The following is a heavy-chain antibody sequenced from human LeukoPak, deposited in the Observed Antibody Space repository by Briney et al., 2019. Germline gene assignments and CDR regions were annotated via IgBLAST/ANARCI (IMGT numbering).Heavy chain of an antibody. CDR3: ARHNGLRYPDDY. CDR2: IYYSGST. J-gene: IGHJ4*02. V-gene: IGHV4-39*01. D-gene: IGHD2-8*01. Sequence: PSDTLSLTCTVSGGSISISSYYWGWIRQPPGKGLEWIGSIYYSGSTYYNPSLKSRVTISVDTSKNQFSLKLSSVTAADTAVYYCARHNGLRYPDDYWGQGTLVTVSS. CDR1: GGSISISSYY.